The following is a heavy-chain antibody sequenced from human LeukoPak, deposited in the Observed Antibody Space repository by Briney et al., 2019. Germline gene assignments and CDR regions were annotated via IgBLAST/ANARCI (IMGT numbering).Heavy chain of an antibody. CDR3: ARRHWFDP. CDR2: ISSSSSSI. V-gene: IGHV3-48*04. J-gene: IGHJ5*02. CDR1: GFTFSNYN. Sequence: GGSLRLSCAASGFTFSNYNMNWVRQAPGKGLEWVSYISSSSSSIYYADSVKGRFTISRDNAKNSLYLQMNSLRAEGTAVYYCARRHWFDPWGQGTLVTVSS.